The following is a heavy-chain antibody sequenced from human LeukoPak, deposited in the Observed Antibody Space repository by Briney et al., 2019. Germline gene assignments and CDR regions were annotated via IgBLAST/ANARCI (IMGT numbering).Heavy chain of an antibody. CDR3: ARDPGIAARNPYYYYGMDV. CDR2: IYTSGST. D-gene: IGHD6-6*01. J-gene: IGHJ6*02. V-gene: IGHV4-61*02. Sequence: TPSETLSLTCTVSGGSISSSSYYWGWIRQPAGKGLEWIGRIYTSGSTNYNPSLKSRVTMSVDTSKNQFSLKLSSVTAADTAVYYCARDPGIAARNPYYYYGMDVWGQGTTVTVSS. CDR1: GGSISSSSYY.